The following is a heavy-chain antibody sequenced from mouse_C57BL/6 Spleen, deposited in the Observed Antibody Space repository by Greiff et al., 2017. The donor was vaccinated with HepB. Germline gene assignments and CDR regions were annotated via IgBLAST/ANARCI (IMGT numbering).Heavy chain of an antibody. D-gene: IGHD1-1*01. CDR2: INPGSGGT. CDR3: ARDYYGSSYWYFDV. CDR1: GYAFTNYL. V-gene: IGHV1-54*01. J-gene: IGHJ1*03. Sequence: QVQLQQPGAELVRPGTSVKVSCKASGYAFTNYLIEWVKQRPGQGLEWIGVINPGSGGTNYNEKFKGKATLTADKSSSTAYMQLSSLTSEDSAVYFCARDYYGSSYWYFDVWGTGTTVTVSS.